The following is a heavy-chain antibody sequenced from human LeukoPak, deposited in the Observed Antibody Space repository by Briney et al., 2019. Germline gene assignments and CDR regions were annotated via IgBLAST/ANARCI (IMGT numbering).Heavy chain of an antibody. V-gene: IGHV3-30-3*01. Sequence: PGRSLRLSCAASGFTFSSYATHWVRQAPGKGLEWVAVISYDGSNKYYADSVKGRFTISRDNSKNTLYLQMNSLRAGDTAVYYCARDRTRDGYNQGRVFDYWGQGTLVTVTS. J-gene: IGHJ4*02. CDR1: GFTFSSYA. CDR2: ISYDGSNK. D-gene: IGHD5-24*01. CDR3: ARDRTRDGYNQGRVFDY.